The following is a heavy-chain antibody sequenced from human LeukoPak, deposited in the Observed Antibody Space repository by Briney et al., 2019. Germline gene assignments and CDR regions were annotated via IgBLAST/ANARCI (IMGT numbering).Heavy chain of an antibody. CDR2: INAGNGNT. V-gene: IGHV1-3*01. J-gene: IGHJ4*02. Sequence: GASVKVSCKASGYTFTSYAMHWVRQAPGQRLEWMGWINAGNGNTKYSQKFQGRVTITRDTSASTAYMELSSLRSEDTVVYYCARETPGCSSTSCYPYFDYWGQGTLVTVSS. D-gene: IGHD2-2*01. CDR3: ARETPGCSSTSCYPYFDY. CDR1: GYTFTSYA.